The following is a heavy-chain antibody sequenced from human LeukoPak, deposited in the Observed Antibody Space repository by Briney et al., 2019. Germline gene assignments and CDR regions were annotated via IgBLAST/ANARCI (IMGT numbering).Heavy chain of an antibody. D-gene: IGHD2-15*01. CDR1: GGSISSSSYY. V-gene: IGHV4-39*01. CDR3: ARHDGPSHCSGGSCYHYYDAFDI. J-gene: IGHJ3*02. Sequence: SETLSLTCTVSGGSISSSSYYWGWIRQPPGKGLEWIGSIYYSGSTYYNPSLKSRVTISVDTSKNQFSLKLSSVTAADTAVYYCARHDGPSHCSGGSCYHYYDAFDIWGQGTMVTVSS. CDR2: IYYSGST.